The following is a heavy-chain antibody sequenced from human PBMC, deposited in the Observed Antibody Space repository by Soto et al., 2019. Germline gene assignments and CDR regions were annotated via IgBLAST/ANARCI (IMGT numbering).Heavy chain of an antibody. CDR1: GGSFSGYY. D-gene: IGHD3-22*01. Sequence: LSLTCAVYGGSFSGYYWSWIRQPPGKGLEWIGEINHSGSTNYNPSLKSRVTISVDTSKNQFSLKLSSVTAADTAVYYCARDGIRGYYDSSGPTDVWGQGTTVTVSS. J-gene: IGHJ6*02. CDR2: INHSGST. V-gene: IGHV4-34*01. CDR3: ARDGIRGYYDSSGPTDV.